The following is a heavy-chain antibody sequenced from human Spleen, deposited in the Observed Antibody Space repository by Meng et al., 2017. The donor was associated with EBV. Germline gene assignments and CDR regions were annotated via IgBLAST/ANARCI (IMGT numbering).Heavy chain of an antibody. CDR1: GFTFSNYW. Sequence: VTLVGSGGGLVQPGGSLILSCAACGFTFSNYWMHWVRQAPGKGLVWVSCINSDGSITSYADSVKGRFTISRDNAKNMLYLQMNSLRAEDTAVYYCTWMGSGVPYWGQGTLVTVSS. CDR2: INSDGSIT. J-gene: IGHJ4*02. V-gene: IGHV3-74*01. D-gene: IGHD6-25*01. CDR3: TWMGSGVPY.